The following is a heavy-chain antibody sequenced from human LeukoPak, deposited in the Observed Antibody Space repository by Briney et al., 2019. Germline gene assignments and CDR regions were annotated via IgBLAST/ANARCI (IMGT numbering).Heavy chain of an antibody. Sequence: ASVKVSCKASGYTFTSYGISWVRQAPGQGLEWMGWISAYNGNTNYAQKLQGRVTMTTDTSTSTAYMELRSLTSDDTAVYYCARAGGSSSWSLLFWFDPWGQGTLVTVSS. CDR2: ISAYNGNT. D-gene: IGHD6-13*01. CDR1: GYTFTSYG. CDR3: ARAGGSSSWSLLFWFDP. J-gene: IGHJ5*02. V-gene: IGHV1-18*01.